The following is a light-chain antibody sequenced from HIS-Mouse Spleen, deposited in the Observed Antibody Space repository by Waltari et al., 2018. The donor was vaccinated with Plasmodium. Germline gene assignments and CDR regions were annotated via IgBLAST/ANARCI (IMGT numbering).Light chain of an antibody. CDR3: QQFNSYPP. Sequence: AIQLTQSPSSLSASVGDRVTITCRASQGISRALAWYQQKPGKAPKLLIYDASSLESGVPSRFSGSGSGTDFTLTISSLQPEDFATYYCQQFNSYPPFGGGTKVEIK. CDR2: DAS. J-gene: IGKJ4*01. CDR1: QGISRA. V-gene: IGKV1-13*02.